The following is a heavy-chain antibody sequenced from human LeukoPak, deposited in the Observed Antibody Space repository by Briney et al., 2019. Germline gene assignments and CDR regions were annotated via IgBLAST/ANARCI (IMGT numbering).Heavy chain of an antibody. D-gene: IGHD3-10*01. CDR3: ARLDYYGSGSINY. CDR2: IYYSGST. V-gene: IGHV4-39*01. CDR1: GGSISSSSYY. Sequence: SETLSLTCTVSGGSISSSSYYWGWIRQPPGKGLEWIGSIYYSGSTYYNPSLKSRVTISVDTSKNQFSLKLSSVTAADTAVDYCARLDYYGSGSINYWGQGTLVTVSS. J-gene: IGHJ4*02.